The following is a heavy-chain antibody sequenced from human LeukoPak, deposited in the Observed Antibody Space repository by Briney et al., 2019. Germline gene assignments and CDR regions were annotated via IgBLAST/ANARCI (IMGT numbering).Heavy chain of an antibody. CDR2: ISGSGGST. Sequence: GGSLRLSCAASGFTFSSYAMSWVRQAPGKGLEWVSAISGSGGSTYYADSVKGRFTISRDNSKNTLYLQMNSLRAEDTAVYYCAKLHATYDSSGYYLPHFDYWGQGTLVTVSS. CDR3: AKLHATYDSSGYYLPHFDY. D-gene: IGHD3-22*01. J-gene: IGHJ4*02. CDR1: GFTFSSYA. V-gene: IGHV3-23*01.